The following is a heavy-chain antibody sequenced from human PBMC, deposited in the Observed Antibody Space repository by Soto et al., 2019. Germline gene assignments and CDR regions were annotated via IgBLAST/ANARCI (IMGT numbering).Heavy chain of an antibody. V-gene: IGHV1-18*01. CDR3: ARAFCSGGSCYLDY. J-gene: IGHJ4*02. D-gene: IGHD2-15*01. Sequence: QVPLVQSGGEVKKPGAAVKVSCKASGYTFTTFGIGWVRQAPGQGLEWMGWISAYSGNTEYPGTLQGRVTMTIDTSTSTTYMELRSLRSDDTAVYYCARAFCSGGSCYLDYWGQGALVTVSS. CDR2: ISAYSGNT. CDR1: GYTFTTFG.